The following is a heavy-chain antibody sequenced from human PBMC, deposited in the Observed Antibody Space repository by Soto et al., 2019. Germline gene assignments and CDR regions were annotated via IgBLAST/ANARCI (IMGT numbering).Heavy chain of an antibody. D-gene: IGHD3-22*01. J-gene: IGHJ4*02. Sequence: GGSLRLSCAASGFTFSSYAMSWVRQAPGKGLEWVSAISGSGGSTYYADSVKGRFTISRDNSKNTLYLQMNSLRAEDTAVYYCAKGQRITMIVVVITTFYYFDYWGQGTLVTVS. CDR2: ISGSGGST. CDR1: GFTFSSYA. V-gene: IGHV3-23*01. CDR3: AKGQRITMIVVVITTFYYFDY.